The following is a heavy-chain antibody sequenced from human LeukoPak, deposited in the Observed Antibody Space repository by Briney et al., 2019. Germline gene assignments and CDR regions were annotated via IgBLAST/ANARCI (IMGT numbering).Heavy chain of an antibody. V-gene: IGHV4-34*01. CDR2: INHSGST. D-gene: IGHD3-22*01. Sequence: SETLSLTCAVYGGSFSGYYWSWIRQPPGKGLEWIGEINHSGSTNYNPSLKSRVTISVDTSKNQFSLKLSSVTAADTAVYYCTRDGPRSSGYPDNWGQGTLVTVSS. J-gene: IGHJ4*02. CDR3: TRDGPRSSGYPDN. CDR1: GGSFSGYY.